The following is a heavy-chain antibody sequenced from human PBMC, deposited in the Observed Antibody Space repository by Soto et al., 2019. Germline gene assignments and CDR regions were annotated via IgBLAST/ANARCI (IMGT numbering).Heavy chain of an antibody. D-gene: IGHD2-2*01. CDR3: ASGYCSSTSCYGSLRLQLDY. V-gene: IGHV3-48*01. CDR2: ISSSSSTI. CDR1: GFTFSSYS. Sequence: PGGSLRLSCAASGFTFSSYSMNWVRQAPGKGLEWVSYISSSSSTIYYADSVKGRFTISRDNAKNSLYLQMNSLRAEDTAVYYCASGYCSSTSCYGSLRLQLDYWGQGTLVTVSS. J-gene: IGHJ4*02.